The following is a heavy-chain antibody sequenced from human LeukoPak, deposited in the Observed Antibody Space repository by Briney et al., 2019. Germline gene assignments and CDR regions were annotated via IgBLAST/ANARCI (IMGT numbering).Heavy chain of an antibody. V-gene: IGHV3-23*01. CDR3: ARGDGYNGFDF. D-gene: IGHD5-24*01. CDR2: ISISGGST. Sequence: PGGSLRLSCAASGFTFSSYAMSWVRQAPGKGLEWVSTISISGGSTYYADSVKGRFTISRDNSKNTLYLQMNSLRAEDTAVYYCARGDGYNGFDFWGQGTLVTVSS. J-gene: IGHJ4*02. CDR1: GFTFSSYA.